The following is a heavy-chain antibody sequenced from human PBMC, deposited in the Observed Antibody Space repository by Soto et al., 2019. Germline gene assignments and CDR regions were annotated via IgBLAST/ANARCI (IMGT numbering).Heavy chain of an antibody. Sequence: QVQLVESGGGVVQPGRSLRLSCAASGFTFSSYGMHWVRQAPGKGLEWVAVISYDGSNKYYADSVKGRFTISRDNSKNTLYLQMNSLRAEDTAVYYCAKGEMATTRAFDYWGQGTLVTVSS. V-gene: IGHV3-30*18. CDR2: ISYDGSNK. D-gene: IGHD5-12*01. CDR3: AKGEMATTRAFDY. CDR1: GFTFSSYG. J-gene: IGHJ4*02.